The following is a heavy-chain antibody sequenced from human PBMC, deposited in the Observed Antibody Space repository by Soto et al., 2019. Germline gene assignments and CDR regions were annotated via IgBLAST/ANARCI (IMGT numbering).Heavy chain of an antibody. J-gene: IGHJ5*02. CDR1: GFTFSNYA. CDR3: XKEGYYYDSSGYYYGWFDP. V-gene: IGHV3-64D*06. D-gene: IGHD3-22*01. CDR2: IVRNGGST. Sequence: GGSLRLSCSASGFTFSNYAMHWVRQAPGKGLEYVSAIVRNGGSTYYADSVKGRFTISRDNSKNTLYLQMSSLRAEDTAVYYCXKEGYYYDSSGYYYGWFDPWGQGTLVTVSS.